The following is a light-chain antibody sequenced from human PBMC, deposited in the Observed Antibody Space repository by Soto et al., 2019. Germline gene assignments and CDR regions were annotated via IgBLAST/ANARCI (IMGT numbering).Light chain of an antibody. CDR1: QTVDHAY. V-gene: IGKV3-20*01. CDR2: GAS. CDR3: QQYGNSPWT. Sequence: VLTQSPGTLSLSLGDRATLSCRASQTVDHAYVAWYQQRPGQPPSLLIYGASTRATDIPERFSGSGSGTDFTRTISRLEPEDAAVYYCQQYGNSPWTFGQGTKVEIK. J-gene: IGKJ1*01.